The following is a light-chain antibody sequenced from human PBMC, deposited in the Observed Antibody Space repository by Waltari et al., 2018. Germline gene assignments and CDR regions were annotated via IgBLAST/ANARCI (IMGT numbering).Light chain of an antibody. CDR1: NIRRIH. Sequence: YVVTQPPSVSVAPGQTARITCGADNIRRIHVPWFPRKPGQAPGMVVYDDDARPSGIPERFSGSNSGDTATLTISRVEAGDEADYYCQFWDNSNDHPYVFGTGTKVTVL. V-gene: IGLV3-21*02. J-gene: IGLJ1*01. CDR2: DDD. CDR3: QFWDNSNDHPYV.